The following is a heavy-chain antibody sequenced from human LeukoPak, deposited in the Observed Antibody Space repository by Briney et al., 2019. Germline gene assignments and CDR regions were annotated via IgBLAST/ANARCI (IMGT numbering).Heavy chain of an antibody. CDR1: GFTFTSYT. D-gene: IGHD1-1*01. CDR3: AKRVTNSGFDY. CDR2: ISGGGSST. V-gene: IGHV3-23*01. Sequence: PGGSLRLSCAAFGFTFTSYTMSWVRQAPGKGLEWVSAISGGGSSTYYADSVKGRFTISRDNPKNTLYLQMNSLRAEDTAVYYCAKRVTNSGFDYWGQGTLVTVSS. J-gene: IGHJ4*02.